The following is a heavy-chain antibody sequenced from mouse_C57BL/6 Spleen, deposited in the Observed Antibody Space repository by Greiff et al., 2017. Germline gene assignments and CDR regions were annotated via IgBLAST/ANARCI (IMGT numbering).Heavy chain of an antibody. CDR2: ISDGGSYT. CDR1: GFTFSSYA. Sequence: EVMLVESGGGLVKPGGSLKLSCAASGFTFSSYAMSWVRQTPEKRLEWVATISDGGSYTYYPDNVKGRFTISRDNAKNNLYLQMSRLKFEDTAMYYCARRAPFYAMDYWGQGTSVTVSS. V-gene: IGHV5-4*03. J-gene: IGHJ4*01. CDR3: ARRAPFYAMDY.